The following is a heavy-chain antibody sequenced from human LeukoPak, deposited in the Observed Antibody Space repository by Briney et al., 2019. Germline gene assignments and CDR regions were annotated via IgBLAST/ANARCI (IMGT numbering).Heavy chain of an antibody. CDR3: ARSRYGSGSRGRYYFDY. CDR1: GGSLSSYF. D-gene: IGHD3-10*01. Sequence: PSETLSLTCTVSGGSLSSYFWSWIRQPPGKGLEWIAYIYYSGSTNYNPSLKSRVTISVDTSKNQFSLKLSSVTAADTAVYYCARSRYGSGSRGRYYFDYWGQGTLVTVSS. V-gene: IGHV4-59*01. J-gene: IGHJ4*02. CDR2: IYYSGST.